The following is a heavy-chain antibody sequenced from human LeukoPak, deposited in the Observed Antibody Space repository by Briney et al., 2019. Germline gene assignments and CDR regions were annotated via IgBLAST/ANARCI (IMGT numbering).Heavy chain of an antibody. CDR1: GFSFSGHW. CDR3: ARGPNSNWSGLDF. Sequence: GGSLRLSCTASGFSFSGHWMHWARQLPGKGLVWVSRISPTGGTTSYADSLKGRFTVSSYNAKNTLYLQVNNLRAEYTAVYYCARGPNSNWSGLDFWGQGTLLTVSS. D-gene: IGHD6-6*01. J-gene: IGHJ4*02. V-gene: IGHV3-74*01. CDR2: ISPTGGTT.